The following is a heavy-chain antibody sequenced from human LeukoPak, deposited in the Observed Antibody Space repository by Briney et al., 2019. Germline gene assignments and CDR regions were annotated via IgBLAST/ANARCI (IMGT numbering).Heavy chain of an antibody. CDR1: GFTFSSYE. J-gene: IGHJ5*02. Sequence: QPGGSLRLSCAASGFTFSSYEMNWVRQAPGKGLGWVSYISSSGSTIYYADSVKGRFTISRDNAKNSLYLQMNSLRAEDTAVYYCARDRMYYYGPGSYYLSNWFDPWGQGTLVTVSS. V-gene: IGHV3-48*03. CDR3: ARDRMYYYGPGSYYLSNWFDP. D-gene: IGHD3-10*01. CDR2: ISSSGSTI.